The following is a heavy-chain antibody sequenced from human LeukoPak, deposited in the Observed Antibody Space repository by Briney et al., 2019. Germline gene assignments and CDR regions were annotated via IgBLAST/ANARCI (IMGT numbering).Heavy chain of an antibody. Sequence: ASVKVSCKASEYIFTTYYMHWVRQAPGQGLEWMGWISAYDGNTNYAQKFQGRVTMTTDTSTSTAYMELRSLRSDDTAVYYCARDDFGVVTSSDYWGQGILVTVSS. CDR3: ARDDFGVVTSSDY. CDR2: ISAYDGNT. CDR1: EYIFTTYY. V-gene: IGHV1-18*04. D-gene: IGHD3-3*01. J-gene: IGHJ4*02.